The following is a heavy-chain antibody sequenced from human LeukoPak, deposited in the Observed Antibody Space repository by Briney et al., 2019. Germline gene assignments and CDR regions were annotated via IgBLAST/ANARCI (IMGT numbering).Heavy chain of an antibody. Sequence: SVTVSCKASGGTFSSYAISWVRQAPGQGLEWMGGIIPIFGTANYAQKFQGRVTITADESTSTAYLELSSLRSEDTAVYYCAVVLAAYPPPPTNWFDPWGQGTLVPVSS. CDR3: AVVLAAYPPPPTNWFDP. CDR1: GGTFSSYA. J-gene: IGHJ5*02. V-gene: IGHV1-69*01. D-gene: IGHD2-2*01. CDR2: IIPIFGTA.